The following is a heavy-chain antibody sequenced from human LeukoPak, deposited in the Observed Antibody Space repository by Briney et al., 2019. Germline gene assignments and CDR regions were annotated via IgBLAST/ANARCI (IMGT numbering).Heavy chain of an antibody. CDR1: GFTFSSYA. Sequence: GRSLRLSCAASGFTFSSYAMHWVRQAPGKGLEWVAVISYDGSNKYYADSVKGRFIISRDNSKNTLYLQMNSLRPEDTAVYYCEGYCSSTNCYASYWGQGTLVTVSS. D-gene: IGHD2-2*01. CDR2: ISYDGSNK. J-gene: IGHJ4*02. CDR3: EGYCSSTNCYASY. V-gene: IGHV3-30-3*01.